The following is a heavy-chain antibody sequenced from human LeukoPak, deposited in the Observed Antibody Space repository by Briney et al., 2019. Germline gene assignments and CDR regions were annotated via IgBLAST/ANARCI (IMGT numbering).Heavy chain of an antibody. CDR1: GFAFTSYA. J-gene: IGHJ3*02. Sequence: GGSLRLSCAASGFAFTSYAMSWVRQAPGKGLEWVSAISGSGGSTYYADSVKGRFTISRDNSKNTLYLQMNSLGAEDTAVYYCAKVKEQWRRFGAFDIWGQGTMVTVSS. V-gene: IGHV3-23*01. CDR2: ISGSGGST. CDR3: AKVKEQWRRFGAFDI. D-gene: IGHD6-19*01.